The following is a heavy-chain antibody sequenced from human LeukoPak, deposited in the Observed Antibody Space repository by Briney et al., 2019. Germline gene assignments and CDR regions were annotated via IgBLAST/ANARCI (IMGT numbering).Heavy chain of an antibody. Sequence: GASVKVSCTASGYTFTSYGIGWVRQAPGQGLEWMGGIIPIFGTANYAQKFQGRVTITTDESTSTAYMELSSLRSEDTAVYYCARLAGVELAQTNDAFDIWGQGTMVTVSS. CDR1: GYTFTSYG. J-gene: IGHJ3*02. CDR2: IIPIFGTA. CDR3: ARLAGVELAQTNDAFDI. D-gene: IGHD3-3*01. V-gene: IGHV1-69*05.